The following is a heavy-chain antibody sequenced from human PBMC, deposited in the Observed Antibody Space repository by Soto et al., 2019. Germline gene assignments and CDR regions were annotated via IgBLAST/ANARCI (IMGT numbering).Heavy chain of an antibody. CDR1: GGSISSYY. D-gene: IGHD2-2*01. Sequence: QVQLQESGPGLVKPSETLSLTCTVSGGSISSYYWSWIRQPPGKGLEWIGYIYYSGSTNYNPSLKSRVTISVDTSKNQFSLKLSSVTAADTAVYYCARSHTYCISTSCYPYYYYGMDVWGQGTTVTVSS. J-gene: IGHJ6*02. V-gene: IGHV4-59*01. CDR3: ARSHTYCISTSCYPYYYYGMDV. CDR2: IYYSGST.